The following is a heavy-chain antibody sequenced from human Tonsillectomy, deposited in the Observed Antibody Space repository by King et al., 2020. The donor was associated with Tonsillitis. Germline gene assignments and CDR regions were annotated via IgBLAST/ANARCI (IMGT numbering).Heavy chain of an antibody. CDR3: AKEIGGALTTVFAY. CDR1: GFTFSSYA. D-gene: IGHD4-17*01. CDR2: ISGSGGST. J-gene: IGHJ4*02. Sequence: VQLVESGGGLVQPGGSLRLSCAASGFTFSSYAMSWVRQAPGKGLEWVSAISGSGGSTYYAEAVKGRFTISRDNSKNTLYLQMNRLGAEDTAVYSCAKEIGGALTTVFAYWGQGTLVTVSS. V-gene: IGHV3-23*04.